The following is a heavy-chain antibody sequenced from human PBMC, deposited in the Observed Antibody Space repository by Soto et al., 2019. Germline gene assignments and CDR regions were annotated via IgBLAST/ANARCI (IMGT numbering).Heavy chain of an antibody. J-gene: IGHJ4*02. CDR1: GFTFSSYA. Sequence: GGSLRLSCAASGFTFSSYAMSWVRQAPGKGLEWVSAISGSGGSTYYADSVKGRFTISRDNSKNTLYLQMNSLRAEDTAVYYCAKAKGRYYYDSSGYFDYWGQGTLVTVSS. V-gene: IGHV3-23*01. CDR3: AKAKGRYYYDSSGYFDY. CDR2: ISGSGGST. D-gene: IGHD3-22*01.